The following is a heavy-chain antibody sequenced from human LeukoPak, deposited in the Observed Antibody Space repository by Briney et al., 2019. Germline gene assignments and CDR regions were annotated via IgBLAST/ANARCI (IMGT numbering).Heavy chain of an antibody. J-gene: IGHJ5*02. CDR2: IYYSGST. D-gene: IGHD6-19*01. V-gene: IGHV4-30-4*07. CDR3: ASQPEENSSGWYWFDP. CDR1: GVSIRSGGYS. Sequence: SETLSLTCAVSGVSIRSGGYSWSWIRQPPGKGLEWIGYIYYSGSTYYNPSLKSRVTISVDTSKNQFSLKLSSVTAADTAVYYCASQPEENSSGWYWFDPWGQGTLVTVSS.